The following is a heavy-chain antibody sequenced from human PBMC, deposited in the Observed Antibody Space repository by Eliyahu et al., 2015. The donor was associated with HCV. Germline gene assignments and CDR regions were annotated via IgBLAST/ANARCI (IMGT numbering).Heavy chain of an antibody. Sequence: QVQLVESGGGLVKPGGSLRLSCXASGFTFSDYYMSWXRQAPGKGLEWVSYISSSSSYTNYADSVKGRFTISRDNAKNSLYLQMNSLRAEDTAVYYCARKKHGGNPSDYWGQGTLVTVSS. CDR3: ARKKHGGNPSDY. J-gene: IGHJ4*02. CDR1: GFTFSDYY. CDR2: ISSSSSYT. D-gene: IGHD4-23*01. V-gene: IGHV3-11*05.